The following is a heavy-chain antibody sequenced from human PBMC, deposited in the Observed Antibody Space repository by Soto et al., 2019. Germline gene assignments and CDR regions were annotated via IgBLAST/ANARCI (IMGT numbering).Heavy chain of an antibody. CDR2: INTDGSTT. Sequence: PGGSLRLSCAASGFTFSSYWMHWVRQPPGKGLVWVSRINTDGSTTTYADSVKGRFTISRDNAKNTLYLQMNSLRAEDTAVYYCARGRASAWPYWGQGTLVTVSS. J-gene: IGHJ4*02. D-gene: IGHD6-19*01. CDR1: GFTFSSYW. V-gene: IGHV3-74*01. CDR3: ARGRASAWPY.